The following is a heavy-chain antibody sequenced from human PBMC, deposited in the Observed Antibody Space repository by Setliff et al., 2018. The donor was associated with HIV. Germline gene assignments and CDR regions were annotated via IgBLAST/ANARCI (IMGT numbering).Heavy chain of an antibody. J-gene: IGHJ6*03. D-gene: IGHD2-2*01. CDR3: ARGSTAVNYYYNHMDV. CDR1: GYTFTGYY. Sequence: ASVKVSCKASGYTFTGYYIHWVRQAPGQGLEWMGRINPYSGDTNYAQKFQGRVTMTRDTSITTAYMELSRLTSDDTAVYYCARGSTAVNYYYNHMDVWGKGTTVTV. CDR2: INPYSGDT. V-gene: IGHV1-2*06.